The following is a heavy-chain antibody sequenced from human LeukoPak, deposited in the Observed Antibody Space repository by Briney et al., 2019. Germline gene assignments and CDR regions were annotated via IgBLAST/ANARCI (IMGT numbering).Heavy chain of an antibody. D-gene: IGHD3-3*01. V-gene: IGHV3-30-3*01. Sequence: GGSLRLSCAASGFTFSSYAMHWVRQAPGKGLEWVAVISYDGSNKYYADSVKGRFTFSRDNSKNTLYLQVSSLRAEDTAVYYCAKDLSAGVTYPRVDYWGQGTLVTVSS. J-gene: IGHJ4*02. CDR2: ISYDGSNK. CDR1: GFTFSSYA. CDR3: AKDLSAGVTYPRVDY.